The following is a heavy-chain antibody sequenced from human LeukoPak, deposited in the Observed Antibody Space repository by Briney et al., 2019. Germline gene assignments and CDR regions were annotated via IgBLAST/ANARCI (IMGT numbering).Heavy chain of an antibody. D-gene: IGHD6-19*01. Sequence: SETLSLTCTVSGGSISSYYWSWIRQPPGKGLEWIGYIYYSGSTNYNPSLKSRVTISVDTSKNQFSLKLSSVTAADTAVYYCARGGGVAGTPYNQYDYWGQGTLVTVSS. CDR2: IYYSGST. J-gene: IGHJ4*02. V-gene: IGHV4-59*01. CDR3: ARGGGVAGTPYNQYDY. CDR1: GGSISSYY.